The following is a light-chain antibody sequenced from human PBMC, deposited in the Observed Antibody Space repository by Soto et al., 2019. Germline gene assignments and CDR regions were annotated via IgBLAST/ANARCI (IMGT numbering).Light chain of an antibody. CDR1: SSDVGGYNY. Sequence: QSALTQPASVSGSPGQSITISCTGTSSDVGGYNYVSWYQQHPGIAPKLLIYGVTNRPSGVSTRFSGSKSGKTASLTISGLQAEDEADYHCSSYTSASTLLYLFGTGTKVTVL. CDR2: GVT. CDR3: SSYTSASTLLYL. V-gene: IGLV2-14*01. J-gene: IGLJ1*01.